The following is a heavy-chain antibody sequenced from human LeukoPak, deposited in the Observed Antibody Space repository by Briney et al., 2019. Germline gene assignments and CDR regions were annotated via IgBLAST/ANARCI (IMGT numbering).Heavy chain of an antibody. CDR3: ARDRDGNGATSFAY. Sequence: SQTLSLTCTVSGGSISSGSYYWCWIRQPAVKGLEWIGRIYTSGSTNYNPSLKSRVTISLDTSKNQFSLKLNSVPAADTAMYYCARDRDGNGATSFAYWGQGILVTVS. D-gene: IGHD4/OR15-4a*01. J-gene: IGHJ4*02. V-gene: IGHV4-61*02. CDR1: GGSISSGSYY. CDR2: IYTSGST.